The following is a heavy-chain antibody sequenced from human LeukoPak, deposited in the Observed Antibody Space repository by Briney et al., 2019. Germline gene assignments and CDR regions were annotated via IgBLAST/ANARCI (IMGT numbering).Heavy chain of an antibody. CDR1: GFTFSSYS. Sequence: GGSLRLSCAASGFTFSSYSMNWVRQAPGKGLEWVSSISSSSSYIYYADSVKGRFTISRDNAKNSLYLQMNSLRAEDTAVYYCARDCSSTSCYATFDYWDQGTLVTVSS. J-gene: IGHJ4*02. D-gene: IGHD2-2*01. V-gene: IGHV3-21*01. CDR2: ISSSSSYI. CDR3: ARDCSSTSCYATFDY.